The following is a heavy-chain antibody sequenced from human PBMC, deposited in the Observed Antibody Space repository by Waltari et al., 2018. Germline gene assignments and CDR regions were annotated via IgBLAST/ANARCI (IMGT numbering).Heavy chain of an antibody. CDR2: INHSGVT. V-gene: IGHV4-34*01. CDR3: ARGGMTTVPRDWFDP. CDR1: GGSFSGYY. Sequence: QVQLQQWGAGLLKPSETLSLTCAVYGGSFSGYYWSWIRQPPGKGLEWIGEINHSGVTKYNPSLKSLVTIAVDPCKTQVSLRLSSVTAAATAVYYCARGGMTTVPRDWFDPWGQGTLVTVSS. D-gene: IGHD4-17*01. J-gene: IGHJ5*02.